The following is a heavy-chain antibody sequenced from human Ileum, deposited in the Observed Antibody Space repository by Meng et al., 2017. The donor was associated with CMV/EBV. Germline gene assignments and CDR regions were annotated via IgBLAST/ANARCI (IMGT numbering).Heavy chain of an antibody. J-gene: IGHJ4*02. V-gene: IGHV4-34*01. CDR1: GGSFSGYY. CDR2: INHSGST. D-gene: IGHD3/OR15-3a*01. CDR3: VRDNRFLDLLSGRCEGSWPCNYFDR. Sequence: SETLSLTFAVYGGSFSGYYWSWIRQPPGKGLEWIGEINHSGSTNYNPSLKSRVTISVDTSKNQFSLKLSSVTAADTAVYYCVRDNRFLDLLSGRCEGSWPCNYFDRWGQGTLVTVSS.